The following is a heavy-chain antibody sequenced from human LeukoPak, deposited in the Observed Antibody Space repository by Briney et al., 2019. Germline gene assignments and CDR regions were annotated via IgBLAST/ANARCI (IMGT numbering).Heavy chain of an antibody. CDR3: ARESPQRSGYSYTH. Sequence: ATVKVSCKASGYTFTSYGISWVRQAPGQGLEWMGWIRAYNGNTRYAQKLQGRVTMTTDTLTSTAYMELRSLRSEDTAVYYCARESPQRSGYSYTHWGQGSLVTVSS. V-gene: IGHV1-18*01. D-gene: IGHD5-18*01. J-gene: IGHJ4*02. CDR1: GYTFTSYG. CDR2: IRAYNGNT.